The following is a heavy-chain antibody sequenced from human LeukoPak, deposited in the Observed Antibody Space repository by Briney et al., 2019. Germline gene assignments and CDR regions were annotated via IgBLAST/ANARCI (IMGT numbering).Heavy chain of an antibody. CDR3: ARSISGTTNNWFDP. CDR1: GFTFSTFG. V-gene: IGHV3-33*01. D-gene: IGHD1-20*01. CDR2: IWFDGSYK. J-gene: IGHJ5*02. Sequence: GRSLTLSCAASGFTFSTFGIHWVRQAPGKGLEWVAVIWFDGSYKYYADSVKGRFTISRDNSKNTLYLQMNSLRAEDTAVYYCARSISGTTNNWFDPWGQGTLVTVSS.